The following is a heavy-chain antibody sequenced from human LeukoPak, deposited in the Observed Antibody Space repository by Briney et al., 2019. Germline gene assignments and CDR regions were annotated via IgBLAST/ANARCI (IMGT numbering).Heavy chain of an antibody. Sequence: GASVKVSCKASGYTFTGYYMHWVRQAPGQGLEWMGWINPNSGGTNYAQKFQGRVTMTRDTSISTAYMELSRLRSDDTAVYYCARPLGDHWGRDAFDIWGQGTMVTVSS. CDR3: ARPLGDHWGRDAFDI. CDR1: GYTFTGYY. D-gene: IGHD3-10*01. J-gene: IGHJ3*02. V-gene: IGHV1-2*02. CDR2: INPNSGGT.